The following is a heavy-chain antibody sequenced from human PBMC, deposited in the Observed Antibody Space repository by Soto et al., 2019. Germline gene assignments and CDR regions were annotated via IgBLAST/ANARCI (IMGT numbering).Heavy chain of an antibody. Sequence: SETLSLTCTVSGCCISSGDYYWSWIRQPPGKGLEWIGYIYYSGSTYYNPSLKSRVTISVDTSKNQFSLKLSSVTAADTAVYYCASSYSRGAFDYWGQGTLVTVSS. J-gene: IGHJ4*02. D-gene: IGHD6-13*01. CDR2: IYYSGST. CDR1: GCCISSGDYY. V-gene: IGHV4-30-4*01. CDR3: ASSYSRGAFDY.